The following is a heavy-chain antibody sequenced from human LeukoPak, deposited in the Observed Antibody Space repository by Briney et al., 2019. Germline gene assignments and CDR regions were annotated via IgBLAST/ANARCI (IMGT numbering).Heavy chain of an antibody. J-gene: IGHJ4*02. V-gene: IGHV4-38-2*01. Sequence: SSETLSLTCAVSGYSISSGYYWGWIRQPPGKGLEWIGSIYHSGSTYYNPSLKSRVTISVDTSKNQFSLKLSSVTAADTAVYYCARRNRSSRWRYYFDYWGQGTLVTVSS. CDR1: GYSISSGYY. CDR3: ARRNRSSRWRYYFDY. CDR2: IYHSGST. D-gene: IGHD6-13*01.